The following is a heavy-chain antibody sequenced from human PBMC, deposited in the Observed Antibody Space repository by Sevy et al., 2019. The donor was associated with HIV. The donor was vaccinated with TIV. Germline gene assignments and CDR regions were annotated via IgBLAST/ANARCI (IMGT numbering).Heavy chain of an antibody. CDR2: ISFDGSDK. J-gene: IGHJ3*01. V-gene: IGHV3-33*03. CDR1: GFDFSTYD. D-gene: IGHD3-22*01. Sequence: GGCLRLSCAASGFDFSTYDMHWVRQAPGKGLEWVAFISFDGSDKWYGDSVKGRFTISRDNSKNTLYVQMNTLRDEDTAVYNCAKRERSYYDSSGNYDAFDVWGQGTSVTVSS. CDR3: AKRERSYYDSSGNYDAFDV.